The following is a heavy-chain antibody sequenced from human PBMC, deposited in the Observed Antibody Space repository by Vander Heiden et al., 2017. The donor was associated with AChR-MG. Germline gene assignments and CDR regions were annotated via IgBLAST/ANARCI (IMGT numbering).Heavy chain of an antibody. Sequence: QVQLQESGPGLVKPSETLSLTCTVSGGSISSYYWTWIRQPPGKGLEWIGYIYYSGSTNYNPSLKSRVTISVDTSKNQFSLKLSSVTAADTAVYYCARGHPTWAYDFWSGTEGYYYYYMDVWGKGTTVTVSS. D-gene: IGHD3-3*01. CDR3: ARGHPTWAYDFWSGTEGYYYYYMDV. J-gene: IGHJ6*03. V-gene: IGHV4-59*01. CDR1: GGSISSYY. CDR2: IYYSGST.